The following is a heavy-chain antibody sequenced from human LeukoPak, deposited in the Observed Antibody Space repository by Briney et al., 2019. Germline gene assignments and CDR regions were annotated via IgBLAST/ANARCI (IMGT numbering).Heavy chain of an antibody. CDR1: GFTFSKFW. V-gene: IGHV3-7*01. CDR3: ARAWSYLTLDY. J-gene: IGHJ4*02. Sequence: PGGSLRPSCAASGFTFSKFWMTWVRQAPGKGLEWGATIKQDGSEKYSEDSVRGRLSICRDNANNTLYLHMNGLGVEDTAVYFCARAWSYLTLDYWGQGALVTVSS. CDR2: IKQDGSEK. D-gene: IGHD1-26*01.